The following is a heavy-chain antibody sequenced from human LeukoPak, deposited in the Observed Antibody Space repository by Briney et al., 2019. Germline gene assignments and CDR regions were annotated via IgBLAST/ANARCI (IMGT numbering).Heavy chain of an antibody. D-gene: IGHD6-13*01. J-gene: IGHJ4*02. CDR3: ARAGPSSSWHQFDY. CDR1: GFTFSSYG. Sequence: GGSLRLSCAASGFTFSSYGMHWVRQAPGKGLEWVAFIRYDGSNKYFADSVKGRFTISRDNSKNTLYLQMNSLRAEDTAVYYCARAGPSSSWHQFDYWGQGTLVTVSS. CDR2: IRYDGSNK. V-gene: IGHV3-30*02.